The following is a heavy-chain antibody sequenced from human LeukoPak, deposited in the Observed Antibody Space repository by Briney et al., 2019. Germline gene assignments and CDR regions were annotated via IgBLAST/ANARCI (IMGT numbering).Heavy chain of an antibody. CDR3: ARDLYSSGGDY. Sequence: GGSLRLSCAASGFTFSNAWMSWVRQAPGKGLEWVSRINSDGSSTSYADSVKGRFTISRDNAKNTLYLQMNSLRAEDTAVYYCARDLYSSGGDYWGQGTLVTVSS. J-gene: IGHJ4*02. CDR2: INSDGSST. CDR1: GFTFSNAW. D-gene: IGHD6-19*01. V-gene: IGHV3-74*01.